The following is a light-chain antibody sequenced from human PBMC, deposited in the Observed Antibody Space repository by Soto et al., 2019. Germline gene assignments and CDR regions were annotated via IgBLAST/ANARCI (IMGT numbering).Light chain of an antibody. V-gene: IGKV2-28*01. CDR3: MQALQSPFT. Sequence: IVMTQSPLSLPVTPGEPASISCRSSQSLLHGNGYNYLDWYLQKPGQSPRLLIYLGSNRASGVPDGFSGSGSGTDFTLKISRVEAEDVGVYYCMQALQSPFTFGPGTKVEI. CDR1: QSLLHGNGYNY. CDR2: LGS. J-gene: IGKJ3*01.